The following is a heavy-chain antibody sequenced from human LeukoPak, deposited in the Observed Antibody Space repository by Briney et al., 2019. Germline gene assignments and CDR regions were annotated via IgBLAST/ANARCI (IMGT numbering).Heavy chain of an antibody. J-gene: IGHJ3*02. CDR1: GFTFDDYA. CDR3: AKAVEMATTPYFDAFDI. D-gene: IGHD5-24*01. V-gene: IGHV3-9*03. Sequence: GGSLRLSCAASGFTFDDYAMHWVRQAPGKGLEWVSGISWNSGSIGYADSVKGRFTISRDNAKNSLYLQMNSLRAEDMALYYCAKAVEMATTPYFDAFDIWGQGTMVTVSS. CDR2: ISWNSGSI.